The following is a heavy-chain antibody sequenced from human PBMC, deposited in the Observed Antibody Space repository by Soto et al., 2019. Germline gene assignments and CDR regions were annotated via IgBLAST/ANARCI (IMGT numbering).Heavy chain of an antibody. CDR2: IYPGDSDT. D-gene: IGHD3-10*02. V-gene: IGHV5-51*01. CDR3: ARRFTMYGDFDY. J-gene: IGHJ4*02. CDR1: GYSFTSYW. Sequence: PRESLKISCKGFGYSFTSYWIAWVRQMPGKGPEWMGVIYPGDSDTRYSPSFEGQVTISVDKSISTAYLQWSSLRASDTAMYYCARRFTMYGDFDYWGQGTLVTVSS.